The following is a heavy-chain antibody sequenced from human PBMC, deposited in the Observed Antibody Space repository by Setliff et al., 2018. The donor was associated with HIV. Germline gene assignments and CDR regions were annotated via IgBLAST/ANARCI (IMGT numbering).Heavy chain of an antibody. V-gene: IGHV4-59*11. CDR1: DASITSHY. Sequence: NPSETLSLTCTVSDASITSHYWSWIRQSPGRELEWIGYIYSTGSTNYNPSLQSRVSISMDASKNKFSLKVTSVTSADTAVYYCAKGAGFYGDYTFDYWGQGNLVTVSS. D-gene: IGHD4-17*01. CDR2: IYSTGST. J-gene: IGHJ4*02. CDR3: AKGAGFYGDYTFDY.